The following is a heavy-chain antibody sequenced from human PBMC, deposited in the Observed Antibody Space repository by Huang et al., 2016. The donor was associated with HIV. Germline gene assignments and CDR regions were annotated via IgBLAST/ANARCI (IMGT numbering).Heavy chain of an antibody. Sequence: QLQLQESGPGLVKPSETLSLTCTVSGGPISNSSHYWGWIRQPPGKGLEWIGSIDYSGAANDDPSLKRRVTMSVDASKGQISLNVISVTAADTALYYCVGYCTGGTCLEAFDIWGQGTRVTVSS. D-gene: IGHD2-8*02. CDR2: IDYSGAA. J-gene: IGHJ3*02. CDR1: GGPISNSSHY. V-gene: IGHV4-39*01. CDR3: VGYCTGGTCLEAFDI.